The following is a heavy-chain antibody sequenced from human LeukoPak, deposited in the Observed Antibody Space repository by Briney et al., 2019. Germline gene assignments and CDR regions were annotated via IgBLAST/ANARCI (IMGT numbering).Heavy chain of an antibody. Sequence: PSETLSLTCTVSGGSISSYFWNWIRQPAGKGLEWIGRIHTSGSTNYNPSPKSRVTMSVDTSKNQFSLKLSSVTAADTAVYYCARDVYYYDSSGYHLFDYWGQGTLVTVSS. V-gene: IGHV4-4*07. CDR2: IHTSGST. J-gene: IGHJ4*02. CDR3: ARDVYYYDSSGYHLFDY. CDR1: GGSISSYF. D-gene: IGHD3-22*01.